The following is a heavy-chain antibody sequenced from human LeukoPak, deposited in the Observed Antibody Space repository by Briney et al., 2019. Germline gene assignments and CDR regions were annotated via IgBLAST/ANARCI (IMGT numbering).Heavy chain of an antibody. D-gene: IGHD3-10*01. CDR2: ISYDGTNK. Sequence: GTSLRLSCAASGFTFSSYGMNWVRQAPGKGPEWVAVISYDGTNKFYVDSLRGRFTISRDNSKNTLYLQMNSLRAEDTAVYYCAKDGYYGSGTYPDYWGQGTLVTVSS. J-gene: IGHJ4*02. CDR1: GFTFSSYG. CDR3: AKDGYYGSGTYPDY. V-gene: IGHV3-30*18.